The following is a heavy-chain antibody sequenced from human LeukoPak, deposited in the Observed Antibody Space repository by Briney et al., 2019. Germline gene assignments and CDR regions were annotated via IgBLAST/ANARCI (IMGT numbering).Heavy chain of an antibody. CDR2: IYCSKNT. D-gene: IGHD5-18*01. Sequence: PSETLSLTCTVSGGSISSSSAYWGWIRQPPGKGLEWIGSIYCSKNTYYNPSLKSRVTISADTSKNQFSLTLGSVSATDTAVYYCVSPRGFSYGYFDYWGQGTLVTVSS. J-gene: IGHJ4*02. CDR3: VSPRGFSYGYFDY. CDR1: GGSISSSSAY. V-gene: IGHV4-39*01.